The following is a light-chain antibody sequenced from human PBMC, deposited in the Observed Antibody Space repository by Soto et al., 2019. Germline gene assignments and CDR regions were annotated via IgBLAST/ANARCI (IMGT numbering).Light chain of an antibody. Sequence: DIVMTQSPDSLAVSLGERATINCKSSQSVLYSSNNKHYLAWYQQKPGQPPKLLIYWASTRESGVPDRFSGSGSGTDFPLTISSLPAEDVAVYYCQQYYSTPWTFGQGTKVEIK. CDR1: QSVLYSSNNKHY. V-gene: IGKV4-1*01. J-gene: IGKJ1*01. CDR3: QQYYSTPWT. CDR2: WAS.